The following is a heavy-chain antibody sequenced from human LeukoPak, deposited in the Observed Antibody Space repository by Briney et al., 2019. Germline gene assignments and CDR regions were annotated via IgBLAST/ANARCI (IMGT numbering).Heavy chain of an antibody. J-gene: IGHJ4*02. CDR2: ISGSGGST. CDR1: GFTFSSYA. D-gene: IGHD5-18*01. V-gene: IGHV3-23*01. Sequence: GGSLRLSCAASGFTFSSYAMSWVRQAPGKGLEWVSAISGSGGSTYYADSVKGRFTISRDNSKNTLYLQMNSLRAEDTAVYYCAKDRGYNYGLYYFDYWGQGTLVTVSS. CDR3: AKDRGYNYGLYYFDY.